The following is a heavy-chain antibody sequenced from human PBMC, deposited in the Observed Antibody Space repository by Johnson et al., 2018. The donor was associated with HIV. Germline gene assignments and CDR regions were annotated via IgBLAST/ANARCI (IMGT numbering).Heavy chain of an antibody. J-gene: IGHJ3*02. V-gene: IGHV3-23*04. Sequence: VQLVESGGGLIQPGGSLRLSCAASGFTFSSYAMSWVRQAPGKGLEWVSAISGSGGSTYYADSVKGRFTISRDNSKNTLYLQMNSLRAGDTAVYYCARARRYSSSWPDAFDIWGQGTMVTVSS. CDR2: ISGSGGST. D-gene: IGHD6-13*01. CDR3: ARARRYSSSWPDAFDI. CDR1: GFTFSSYA.